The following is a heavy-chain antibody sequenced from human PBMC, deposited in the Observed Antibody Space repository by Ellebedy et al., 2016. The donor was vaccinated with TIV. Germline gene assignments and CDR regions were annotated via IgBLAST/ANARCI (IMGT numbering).Heavy chain of an antibody. V-gene: IGHV3-30-3*01. Sequence: GESLKISCEASGFSFDIYSMHWVCQAPGKGLEWVAVITYDGSNQHYADSVKGRFTISRDDAKNSLFLQMNSLRAEDPAVYYCARAISGTTLRRAFYFYGMDVWGQGTTVTVSS. CDR1: GFSFDIYS. D-gene: IGHD1-20*01. CDR2: ITYDGSNQ. J-gene: IGHJ6*02. CDR3: ARAISGTTLRRAFYFYGMDV.